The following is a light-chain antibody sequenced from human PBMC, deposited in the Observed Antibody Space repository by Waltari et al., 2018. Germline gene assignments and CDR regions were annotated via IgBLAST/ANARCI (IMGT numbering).Light chain of an antibody. J-gene: IGLJ3*02. V-gene: IGLV2-8*01. CDR3: SSYAGNNKWV. Sequence: QSALTQPPSASGSPGQSVTISCTGTSSDVGGYNYVSWYQHHPDKAPKLIIYEVSKRPSGVPDRLSGSKSGNTASLTVSGLQAEDEADYYCSSYAGNNKWVFGGGTKLTVL. CDR2: EVS. CDR1: SSDVGGYNY.